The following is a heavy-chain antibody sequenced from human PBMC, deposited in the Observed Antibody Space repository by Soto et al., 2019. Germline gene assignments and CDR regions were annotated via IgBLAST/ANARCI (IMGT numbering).Heavy chain of an antibody. CDR1: GFTFSRYY. J-gene: IGHJ3*02. Sequence: ELQLVESGGGLVEPGESLRLSCAASGFTFSRYYMNWVRQAPGKGLEWVSSISTTSTYTHYADSLKGRFTISRDNANKLLYLQRDSLRAEDPAFYYCARDDGLISTNVKAFDIWVQGTKVNVSS. CDR2: ISTTSTYT. CDR3: ARDDGLISTNVKAFDI. D-gene: IGHD2-2*01. V-gene: IGHV3-21*01.